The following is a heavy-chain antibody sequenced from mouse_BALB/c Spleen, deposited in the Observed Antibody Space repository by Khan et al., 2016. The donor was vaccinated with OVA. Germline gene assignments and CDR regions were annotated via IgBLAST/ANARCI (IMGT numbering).Heavy chain of an antibody. CDR2: INPSDGRA. CDR3: ARGGYGSLAY. V-gene: IGHV1S81*02. D-gene: IGHD2-10*02. Sequence: QVQLQQSGAELVKPGASVKLSCKASGYTFTSYWMHWVKQRPGQGLEWIGYINPSDGRAHYNENFKTKATLTVDKSSSTAYMHLSSLTSEDSAVYSCARGGYGSLAYWGQGTLVTVSA. CDR1: GYTFTSYW. J-gene: IGHJ3*01.